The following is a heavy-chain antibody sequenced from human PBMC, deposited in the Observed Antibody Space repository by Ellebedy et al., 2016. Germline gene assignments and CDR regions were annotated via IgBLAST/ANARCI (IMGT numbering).Heavy chain of an antibody. CDR3: ARDVGGGYFDY. Sequence: GGSLRLSCAGSGFTFISYWMTWVRQAPGKGLEWLANINYDGSEKSFVDSVKGRFTISRDNAKNSVYLEMNSLRAKDTAVYYCARDVGGGYFDYWGRGTLVTVSS. D-gene: IGHD2-21*01. CDR1: GFTFISYW. CDR2: INYDGSEK. J-gene: IGHJ4*02. V-gene: IGHV3-7*01.